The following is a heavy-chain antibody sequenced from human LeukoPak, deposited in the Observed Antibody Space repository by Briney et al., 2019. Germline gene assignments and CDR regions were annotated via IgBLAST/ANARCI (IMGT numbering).Heavy chain of an antibody. Sequence: PSETLSLTCTVSGGSISSGSYYWGWIRQPPGKGLEWIGSIYYSGSTYYNPSLKSRVTISVDTSKIQFSLKLSSVTAADTAVYYCARLLWFGEQVDYWGQGTLVTVSS. V-gene: IGHV4-39*01. CDR3: ARLLWFGEQVDY. CDR2: IYYSGST. CDR1: GGSISSGSYY. D-gene: IGHD3-10*01. J-gene: IGHJ4*02.